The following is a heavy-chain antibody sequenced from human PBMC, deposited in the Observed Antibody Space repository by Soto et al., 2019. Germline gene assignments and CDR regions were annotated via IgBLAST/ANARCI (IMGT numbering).Heavy chain of an antibody. V-gene: IGHV4-34*01. J-gene: IGHJ6*03. CDR1: GGSFSGYY. CDR3: ARTVATTDYYYYMDV. CDR2: INHSGST. Sequence: SETLSLTCAVYGGSFSGYYWSWIRQPPGKGLEWIGDINHSGSTNYNPSLKSRVTISADTSKNQFSLKLSSVTAADTAVYYCARTVATTDYYYYMDVWGKGTTVTVSS. D-gene: IGHD5-12*01.